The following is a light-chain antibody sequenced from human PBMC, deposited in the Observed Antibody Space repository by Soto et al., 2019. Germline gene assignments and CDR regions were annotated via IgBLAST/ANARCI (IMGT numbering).Light chain of an antibody. CDR3: QQYNPYPTWT. Sequence: IDPVGCRTSQSVSSWLAWYQQKPVKAPSLLIYDASNLESGVPSRFSVSVSRTELTLTITSLQPEDAANYPSQQYNPYPTWTFGRGTKVDNK. J-gene: IGKJ1*01. CDR1: QSVSSW. V-gene: IGKV1-5*01. CDR2: DAS.